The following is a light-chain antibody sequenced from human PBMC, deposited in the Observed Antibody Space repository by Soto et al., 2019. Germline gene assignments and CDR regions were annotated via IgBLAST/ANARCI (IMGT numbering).Light chain of an antibody. CDR2: DAS. CDR3: QQRSNWPWT. Sequence: IVLTQYPATLSLSPGERATLSCRASQSVSSYLAWYQQKPGQAPRLLIYDASNRATGIPARFSGSGSGTDFTLTISSLEPEDFAVYYCQQRSNWPWTFGQGTKVEIK. V-gene: IGKV3-11*01. CDR1: QSVSSY. J-gene: IGKJ1*01.